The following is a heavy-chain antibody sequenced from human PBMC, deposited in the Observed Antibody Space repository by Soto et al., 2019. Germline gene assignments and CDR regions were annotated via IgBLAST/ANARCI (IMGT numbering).Heavy chain of an antibody. J-gene: IGHJ4*02. D-gene: IGHD3-3*01. CDR2: ISGSGGST. CDR1: GFTFSSYA. V-gene: IGHV3-23*01. Sequence: GGSLRLSCAASGFTFSSYAMSWVRQAPGKGLEWVSAISGSGGSTYYADSVKGRFTISRDNSKNTLYLQMNSLRAEDTAVYYCAKDTYAWSGYYPNFDYWGQGTLVTVSS. CDR3: AKDTYAWSGYYPNFDY.